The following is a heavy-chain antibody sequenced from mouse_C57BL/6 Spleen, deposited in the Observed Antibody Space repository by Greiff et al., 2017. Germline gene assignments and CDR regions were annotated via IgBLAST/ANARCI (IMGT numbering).Heavy chain of an antibody. Sequence: EVQLQQSGPGLVKPSQSLSLTCSVTGYSITSGYYWNWIRQFPGNKLEWMGYISYDGSNNYNPSLKNRISITRDTSKNQFFLKLNSVTTEDTATYYCARDATMVKDWYFDVWGTGTTVTVSS. CDR3: ARDATMVKDWYFDV. CDR1: GYSITSGYY. D-gene: IGHD2-1*01. V-gene: IGHV3-6*01. J-gene: IGHJ1*03. CDR2: ISYDGSN.